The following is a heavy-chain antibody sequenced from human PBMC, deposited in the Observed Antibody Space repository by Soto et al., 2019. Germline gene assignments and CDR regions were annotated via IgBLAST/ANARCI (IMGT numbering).Heavy chain of an antibody. J-gene: IGHJ4*02. D-gene: IGHD2-15*01. CDR1: GFTVSSNY. CDR3: ASALPDCSGGSCHTRPLDSGYYFDY. CDR2: IYSGGST. Sequence: EVQLVESGGGLVQPGGSLRLSCAASGFTVSSNYMSWVRQAPGKGLEWVSVIYSGGSTYYADSVKGRFTISRDNSKNTLHLQMDSLRAEHTAVYYCASALPDCSGGSCHTRPLDSGYYFDYWGQGTLVTGSS. V-gene: IGHV3-66*01.